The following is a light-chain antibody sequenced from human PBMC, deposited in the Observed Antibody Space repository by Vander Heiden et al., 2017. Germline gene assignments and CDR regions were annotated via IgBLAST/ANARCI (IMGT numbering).Light chain of an antibody. J-gene: IGLJ1*01. CDR3: SSYTTTGTRL. CDR1: SSDVGCYDS. CDR2: DVT. V-gene: IGLV2-14*03. Sequence: QSALTQPASVSGSLGQSITISCAGTSSDVGCYDSVSWYQQHPGKAPKLMIYDVTYRPSGVSIRFSGSKSGNTASLTISGLQAEDESDYYCSSYTTTGTRLFGTGTKVTVL.